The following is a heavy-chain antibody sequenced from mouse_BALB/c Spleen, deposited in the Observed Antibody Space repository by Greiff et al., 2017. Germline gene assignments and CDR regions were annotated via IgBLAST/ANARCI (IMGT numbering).Heavy chain of an antibody. CDR3: ARGDGYLYAMDY. D-gene: IGHD2-3*01. CDR2: ISTYYGDA. V-gene: IGHV1S137*01. J-gene: IGHJ4*01. CDR1: GYTFTDYA. Sequence: VQLQQSGAELVRPGVSVKISCKGSGYTFTDYAMHWVKQSHAKSLEWIGVISTYYGDASYNQKFKGKATMTVDKSSSTAYMELARLTSEDSAIYYCARGDGYLYAMDYWGQGTSVTVSS.